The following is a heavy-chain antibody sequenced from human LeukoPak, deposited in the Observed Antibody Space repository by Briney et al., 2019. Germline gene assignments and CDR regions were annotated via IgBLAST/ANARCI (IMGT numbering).Heavy chain of an antibody. CDR1: GFTFSSYG. CDR2: ISYDGSNK. Sequence: GGSLRLSCAASGFTFSSYGMHWVRQAPGKGLEWVAVISYDGSNKYYADSVKGRFTISRDNSKNTLYLQMNSLRAEDTAVYYCAKESDLDYWGQGTLVTVSS. J-gene: IGHJ4*02. CDR3: AKESDLDY. V-gene: IGHV3-30*18.